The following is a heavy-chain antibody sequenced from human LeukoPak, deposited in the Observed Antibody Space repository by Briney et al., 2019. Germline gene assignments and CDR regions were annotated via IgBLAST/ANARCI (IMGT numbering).Heavy chain of an antibody. J-gene: IGHJ3*02. CDR3: ARDLRGYCSGGSCLPGASDI. V-gene: IGHV3-21*06. D-gene: IGHD2-15*01. Sequence: GGSLRLSCAASGFTFSSYSMNWVRRAPGKGLEWVSSISSSSSYIYYADSVKGRFTISRDNAKNSLYLQMNSLRAEDTAVYYCARDLRGYCSGGSCLPGASDIWGQGTMVTVSS. CDR1: GFTFSSYS. CDR2: ISSSSSYI.